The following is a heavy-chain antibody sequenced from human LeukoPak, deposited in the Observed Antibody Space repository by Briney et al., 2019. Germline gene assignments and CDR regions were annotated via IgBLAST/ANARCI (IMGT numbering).Heavy chain of an antibody. V-gene: IGHV3-7*01. CDR2: IKEDGSEK. D-gene: IGHD3-22*01. CDR1: GFTFISYW. J-gene: IGHJ6*02. Sequence: GGSLRLSCAASGFTFISYWMTWVRQAPGKGLEWAANIKEDGSEKFYVDSVKGRFTISRDNANNSVYLQMNNLRAEDTAVYYCARDRIRVQLWLGGMDVWGQGTTVTVSS. CDR3: ARDRIRVQLWLGGMDV.